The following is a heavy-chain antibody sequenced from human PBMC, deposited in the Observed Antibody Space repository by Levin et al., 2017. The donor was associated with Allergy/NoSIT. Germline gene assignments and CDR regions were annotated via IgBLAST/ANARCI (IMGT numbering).Heavy chain of an antibody. J-gene: IGHJ4*02. CDR3: AREVPDGRAYYYHFSGYFDY. CDR1: GFTFSSYG. CDR2: IWYDGSNE. D-gene: IGHD3-22*01. Sequence: GGSLRLSCAASGFTFSSYGMHWVRQAPGKGLEWVAVIWYDGSNEYYVHSVKGRFTISRDNSKNTLFLQMNSLRAEDTAVYYCAREVPDGRAYYYHFSGYFDYWGQGTLVTVSS. V-gene: IGHV3-33*01.